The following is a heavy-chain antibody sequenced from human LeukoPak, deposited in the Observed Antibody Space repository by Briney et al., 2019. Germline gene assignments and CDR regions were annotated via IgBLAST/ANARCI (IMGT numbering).Heavy chain of an antibody. V-gene: IGHV4-38-2*02. CDR3: ARILRFLEWIPYYFDY. CDR1: GYSLSSGYY. CDR2: IYHSGST. Sequence: SEALSLTCTVSGYSLSSGYYWGWIRQPPGKGREWIGSIYHSGSTYYNPSLKSRVTISVDTSKNQFSLKLSSVSAADTAVYYCARILRFLEWIPYYFDYWGQGTLVTASS. D-gene: IGHD3-3*01. J-gene: IGHJ4*02.